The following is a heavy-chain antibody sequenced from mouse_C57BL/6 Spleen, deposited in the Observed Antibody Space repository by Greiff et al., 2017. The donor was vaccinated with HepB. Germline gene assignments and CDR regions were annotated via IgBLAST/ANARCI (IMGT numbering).Heavy chain of an antibody. CDR2: IYPGDGDT. CDR1: GYAFSSYW. V-gene: IGHV1-82*01. D-gene: IGHD1-1*01. Sequence: QVQLQQSGPELVKPGASVKISCKASGYAFSSYWMNWVKQRPGKGLEWIGRIYPGDGDTNYNGKFKGKATLTADKSSSTAYMQLSSLTSEDSAVYFCACSIGELRFDYWGQGTTLTVSS. J-gene: IGHJ2*01. CDR3: ACSIGELRFDY.